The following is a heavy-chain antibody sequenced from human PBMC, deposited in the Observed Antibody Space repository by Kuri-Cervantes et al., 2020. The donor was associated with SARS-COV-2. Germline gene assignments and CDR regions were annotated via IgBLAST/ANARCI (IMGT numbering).Heavy chain of an antibody. Sequence: GGSLRLSCEVSGFLFSASAIHWVRQASGKGLEWVGRVRGKANNYATAYAASVKGRFTISRDNSKNTLYLQMNSLRAEDTAVYYCARDSVGYDFWSGYSAGKQYYYYYYMDVWGKGTTVTVSS. CDR1: GFLFSASA. J-gene: IGHJ6*03. CDR3: ARDSVGYDFWSGYSAGKQYYYYYYMDV. CDR2: VRGKANNYAT. V-gene: IGHV3-73*01. D-gene: IGHD3-3*01.